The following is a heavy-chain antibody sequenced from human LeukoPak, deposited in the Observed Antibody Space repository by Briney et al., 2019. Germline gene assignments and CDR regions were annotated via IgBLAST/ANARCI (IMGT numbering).Heavy chain of an antibody. CDR1: GFTFSSYS. D-gene: IGHD6-19*01. Sequence: GGSLRLSCAASGFTFSSYSMNWVRQAPGKGLEWVSSISSSSSYIYYADSVKGRFTISRDNAKNSLCLQMNSLRAEDTAVYYCARGLAGSGWYPPDAFDIWGQGTMVTVSS. V-gene: IGHV3-21*01. J-gene: IGHJ3*02. CDR3: ARGLAGSGWYPPDAFDI. CDR2: ISSSSSYI.